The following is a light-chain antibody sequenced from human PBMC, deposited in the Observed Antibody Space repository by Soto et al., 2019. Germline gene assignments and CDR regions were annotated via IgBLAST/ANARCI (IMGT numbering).Light chain of an antibody. CDR3: CSYADSYAV. V-gene: IGLV2-11*01. CDR1: SSDVGGYNS. CDR2: DVS. J-gene: IGLJ2*01. Sequence: VLTQPPSVSGSPGQSVTISCTGTSSDVGGYNSVSWYQQHPGKAPKLMIFDVSKRPSGVPDRFSGSKSGNTASLTISGLQAEDEADYHCCSYADSYAVFGGGTKLTVL.